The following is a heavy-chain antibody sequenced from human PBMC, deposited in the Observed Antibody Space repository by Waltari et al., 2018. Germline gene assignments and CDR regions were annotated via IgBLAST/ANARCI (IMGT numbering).Heavy chain of an antibody. CDR3: AREGVDTANDY. CDR1: GYSFTSYG. CDR2: ISGYNGNT. D-gene: IGHD5-18*01. J-gene: IGHJ4*02. Sequence: QVQLVQSGAEVMKPGASVKVSCKASGYSFTSYGTSWVRQAPGQGLEWMGWISGYNGNTYYAPKFQGRVSVTTDTSTSTAYMELRGLRSDDTAVYYCAREGVDTANDYWGQGTLVTVSS. V-gene: IGHV1-18*01.